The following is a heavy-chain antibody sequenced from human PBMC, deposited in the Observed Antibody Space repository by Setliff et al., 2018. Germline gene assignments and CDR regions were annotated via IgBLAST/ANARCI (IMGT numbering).Heavy chain of an antibody. Sequence: GSLRLSCAASGFTFNKYWMTWVRQAPGKGLEWVANIDPDGSEKYYADSVKGRFTISRDNAKNSLSLQMNNLRTEDTAVYYCFGAGTCSYWGQGTLVTVSS. D-gene: IGHD3-10*01. J-gene: IGHJ4*02. CDR3: FGAGTCSY. V-gene: IGHV3-7*01. CDR2: IDPDGSEK. CDR1: GFTFNKYW.